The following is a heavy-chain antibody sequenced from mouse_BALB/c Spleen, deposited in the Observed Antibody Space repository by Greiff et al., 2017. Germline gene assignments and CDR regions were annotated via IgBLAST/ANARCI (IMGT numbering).Heavy chain of an antibody. D-gene: IGHD2-12*01. CDR3: ARNYSSWFAY. Sequence: DVHLVESGGGLVKPGGSLKLSCAASGFTFSSYGMSWVRQTPDKRLEWVATISSGGSYTYYPDSVKGRFTISRDNAKNTLYLQMSSLKSEDTAMYYCARNYSSWFAYWGQGTLVTVSA. CDR1: GFTFSSYG. J-gene: IGHJ3*01. V-gene: IGHV5-6*01. CDR2: ISSGGSYT.